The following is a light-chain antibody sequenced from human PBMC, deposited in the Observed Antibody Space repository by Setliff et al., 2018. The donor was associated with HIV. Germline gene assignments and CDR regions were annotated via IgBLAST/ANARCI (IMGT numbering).Light chain of an antibody. J-gene: IGKJ4*01. V-gene: IGKV1-12*01. CDR2: AAS. CDR3: QQTHSFTLT. CDR1: QVISSS. Sequence: DIQMIQSPSSVSASVGDRVTITCQASQVISSSLAWYQQKPGRAPKLLIYAASRLQSGVPSRFSGTGSGTDFTLTISRLQPEDFATYYCQQTHSFTLTFGGGTKVDIK.